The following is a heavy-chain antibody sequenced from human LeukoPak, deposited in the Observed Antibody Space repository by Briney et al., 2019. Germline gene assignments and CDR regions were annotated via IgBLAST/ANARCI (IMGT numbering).Heavy chain of an antibody. CDR1: GGSISSHY. J-gene: IGHJ4*02. CDR3: ARGDDYVPFDY. Sequence: PSETLSLTCTVAGGSISSHYWRWIRQPPGKGLALTGYIYYSGSTNYNPSLKSRVTISVDTSKNQFSLKLRSVTAADTAVYYCARGDDYVPFDYWGQGTLVTVSS. CDR2: IYYSGST. D-gene: IGHD3-16*01. V-gene: IGHV4-59*11.